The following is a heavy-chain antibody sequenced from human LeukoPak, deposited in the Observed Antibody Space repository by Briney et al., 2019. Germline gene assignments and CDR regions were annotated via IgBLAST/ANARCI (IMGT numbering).Heavy chain of an antibody. V-gene: IGHV4-59*12. J-gene: IGHJ4*02. CDR1: GGSISSYY. CDR3: ARPHYYDFWSGHGGYFDY. Sequence: SETLSLTCTVSGGSISSYYWSWIRQPPGKGLEWIGYIYYSGSTNYNPSLKSRVTISVDTSKNQFSLKLSSVTAADTAVYYCARPHYYDFWSGHGGYFDYWGQGTLVTVSS. D-gene: IGHD3-3*01. CDR2: IYYSGST.